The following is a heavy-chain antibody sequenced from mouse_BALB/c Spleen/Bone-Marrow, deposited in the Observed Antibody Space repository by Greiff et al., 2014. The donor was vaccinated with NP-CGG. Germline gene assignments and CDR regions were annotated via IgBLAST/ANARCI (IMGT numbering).Heavy chain of an antibody. V-gene: IGHV1S22*01. CDR1: GYTFTSYW. CDR3: TRYVGYAMDY. CDR2: IYPGSGRT. D-gene: IGHD3-3*01. Sequence: LQQSGSELVRPGASVKLSCKASGYTFTSYWMHWVKQRPGQGLEWIGNIYPGSGRTNYDEKFKSKATLTVDTSSSTAYMQLSSLTSEDSAVYYCTRYVGYAMDYWGQGTPVTVSS. J-gene: IGHJ4*01.